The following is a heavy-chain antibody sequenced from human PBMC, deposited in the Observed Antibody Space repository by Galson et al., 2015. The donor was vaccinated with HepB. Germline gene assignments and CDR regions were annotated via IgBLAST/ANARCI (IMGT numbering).Heavy chain of an antibody. CDR1: GFTFSLYT. Sequence: SLRLSCAASGFTFSLYTMNWFRQAPGKALEWVSSISSSSTYIYYADSLKGRFTISRDNAKNSLYLQMNSLRAEDTAIYYCARGYSDSDYWGQGTLVTVSS. CDR3: ARGYSDSDY. CDR2: ISSSSTYI. V-gene: IGHV3-21*01. J-gene: IGHJ4*02. D-gene: IGHD4-11*01.